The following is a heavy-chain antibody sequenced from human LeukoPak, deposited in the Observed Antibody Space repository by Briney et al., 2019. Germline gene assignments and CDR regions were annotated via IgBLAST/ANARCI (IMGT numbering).Heavy chain of an antibody. V-gene: IGHV1-18*04. J-gene: IGHJ4*02. CDR2: ISAYKGNT. Sequence: ASVKVSCKASGYTFTSYYMHWVRQAPGQGLEWMGWISAYKGNTYYAQKVQGRVTMTTDTSTSTAYMELRSLRSDDTAVYYCARLYSSGWDDYFDYWGQGTLVTVSS. CDR3: ARLYSSGWDDYFDY. CDR1: GYTFTSYY. D-gene: IGHD6-19*01.